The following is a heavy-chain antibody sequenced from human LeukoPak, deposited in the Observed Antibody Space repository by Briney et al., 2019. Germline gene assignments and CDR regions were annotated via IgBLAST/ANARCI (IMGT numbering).Heavy chain of an antibody. CDR2: INEDGSEK. J-gene: IGHJ4*02. V-gene: IGHV3-7*03. CDR3: ARARVNIGY. CDR1: GFTFSGYW. Sequence: GGSRRLSCATAGFTFSGYWMTWARQAPGKGLGWVANINEDGSEKYYVDSVKGRFTISRDNAKSSLYLQMNSLRAEDTAVYYCARARVNIGYWGQGTLVTVSS. D-gene: IGHD2/OR15-2a*01.